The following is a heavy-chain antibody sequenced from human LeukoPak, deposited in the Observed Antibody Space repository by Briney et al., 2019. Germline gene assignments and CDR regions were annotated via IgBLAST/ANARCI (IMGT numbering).Heavy chain of an antibody. CDR1: GFTFDNHA. CDR3: LRSSSIMSLNFFDL. J-gene: IGHJ4*02. D-gene: IGHD3-16*01. Sequence: GGSLRLSCAASGFTFDNHALAWVRQTPGRGVEGVGPITGRSGSTYYADTVRGRFTISRHNSHNWLYLQMNSLRVLDTAPYYCLRSSSIMSLNFFDLWGQGTLVPVSS. V-gene: IGHV3-23*01. CDR2: ITGRSGST.